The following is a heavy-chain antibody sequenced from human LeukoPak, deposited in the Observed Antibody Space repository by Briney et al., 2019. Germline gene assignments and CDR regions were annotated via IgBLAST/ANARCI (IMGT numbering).Heavy chain of an antibody. V-gene: IGHV3-48*04. J-gene: IGHJ4*02. Sequence: PGGSLRLSCAASGFTFSSYSMNWVRQAPGKGLEWVSYISSSSSTIYYADSVKGRFTISRDNAKNSLYLQMNSLRAEDTAVYYCARDVKIPMYYDSSGLKGPVDYWGQGTLVTVSS. D-gene: IGHD3-22*01. CDR1: GFTFSSYS. CDR2: ISSSSSTI. CDR3: ARDVKIPMYYDSSGLKGPVDY.